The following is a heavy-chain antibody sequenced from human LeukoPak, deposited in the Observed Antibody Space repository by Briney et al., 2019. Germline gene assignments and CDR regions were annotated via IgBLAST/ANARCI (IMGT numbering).Heavy chain of an antibody. V-gene: IGHV5-51*01. CDR3: ARRRLRGVSYMDV. CDR2: VYPGDSDT. D-gene: IGHD3-10*01. J-gene: IGHJ6*04. Sequence: GESLKISCKTSGYTFTSHWIGWVRQMPGKGLEWMGIVYPGDSDTRYSPSFQGQVTISADKSISTAYLQWSSLRASDNAMYYCARRRLRGVSYMDVWGKGTMVTVSS. CDR1: GYTFTSHW.